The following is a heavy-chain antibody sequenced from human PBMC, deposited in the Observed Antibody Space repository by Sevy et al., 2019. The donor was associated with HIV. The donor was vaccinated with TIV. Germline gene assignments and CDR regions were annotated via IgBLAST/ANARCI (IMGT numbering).Heavy chain of an antibody. D-gene: IGHD3-10*01. CDR1: GFTFSTYA. V-gene: IGHV3-23*01. J-gene: IGHJ4*02. CDR3: AKDRVSGTYYTGDFDY. CDR2: ITYSGVNT. Sequence: GGSLRLSCAASGFTFSTYAMTWVRQAPGKGLEWVSVITYSGVNTYYADSVKGRFTISGDNSKNKLYLQMNSLRAEDTAVYYCAKDRVSGTYYTGDFDYWGQGTLVTVSS.